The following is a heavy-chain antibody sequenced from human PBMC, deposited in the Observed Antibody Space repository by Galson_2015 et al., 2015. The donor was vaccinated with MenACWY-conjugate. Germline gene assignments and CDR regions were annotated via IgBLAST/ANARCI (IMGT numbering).Heavy chain of an antibody. J-gene: IGHJ5*02. CDR1: GGSVSSGSYY. CDR3: ARELLLYYGSGRPPGGIWFDP. CDR2: IYYSGST. D-gene: IGHD3-10*01. Sequence: SETLSLTCTVSGGSVSSGSYYWSWIRQPPGKGLEWIGYIYYSGSTNYNPSLKSRVTISVDTSKNQFSLKLSSVTAADTAVYYCARELLLYYGSGRPPGGIWFDPWGQGTLVTVSS. V-gene: IGHV4-61*01.